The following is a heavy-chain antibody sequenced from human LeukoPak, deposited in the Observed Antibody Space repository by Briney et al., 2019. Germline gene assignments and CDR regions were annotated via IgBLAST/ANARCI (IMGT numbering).Heavy chain of an antibody. J-gene: IGHJ5*02. CDR2: IGSSADYT. Sequence: PGGSLRLSCAASGFSFSSCALSCVRQAPGKGLEWVSGIGSSADYTYYADSVKGRFTVSRDNSKNTLYLQMNSLRAEDTATYYCAKQDPYTSGWYPWGQGTLVTVSS. CDR1: GFSFSSCA. V-gene: IGHV3-23*01. D-gene: IGHD6-19*01. CDR3: AKQDPYTSGWYP.